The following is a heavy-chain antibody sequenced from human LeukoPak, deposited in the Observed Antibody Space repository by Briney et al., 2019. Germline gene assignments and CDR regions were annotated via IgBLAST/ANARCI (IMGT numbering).Heavy chain of an antibody. CDR3: ARDLYDFWSGYYTEWFDP. CDR2: IHHSGST. D-gene: IGHD3-3*01. CDR1: GYSISSGYY. V-gene: IGHV4-38-2*02. J-gene: IGHJ5*02. Sequence: SQTLSLTCTVSGYSISSGYYWGWIRQPPGKGLEWIGSIHHSGSTYYNPSLKSRVTISVDTSKNQFSLKLSSVTAADTAVYYCARDLYDFWSGYYTEWFDPWGQGTLVTVSS.